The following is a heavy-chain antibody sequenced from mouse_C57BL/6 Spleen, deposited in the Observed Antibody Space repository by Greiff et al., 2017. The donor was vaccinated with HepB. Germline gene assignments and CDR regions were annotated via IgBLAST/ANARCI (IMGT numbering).Heavy chain of an antibody. V-gene: IGHV2-5*01. J-gene: IGHJ3*01. CDR1: GFSLTSYG. D-gene: IGHD4-1*01. CDR2: IWRGGST. Sequence: QVQLKESGPGLVQPSQSLSITCTVSGFSLTSYGVHWVRQSPGKGLEWLGVIWRGGSTDYNAAFMSRLSITKDNSKSQVIFKMNSLQADDTAIYYCAKNPHTGTLVAYWGQGTLVTVSA. CDR3: AKNPHTGTLVAY.